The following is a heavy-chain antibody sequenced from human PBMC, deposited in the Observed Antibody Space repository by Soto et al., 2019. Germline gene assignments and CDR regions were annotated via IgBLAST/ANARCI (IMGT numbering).Heavy chain of an antibody. CDR3: MIDYDGYRKS. D-gene: IGHD4-17*01. V-gene: IGHV4-4*07. CDR2: IYTSGST. CDR1: GGSLSNFY. Sequence: LSLTCTVSGGSLSNFYWSWIRQPAGKGLEWIGRIYTSGSTNYNPSLKSRVTMSVDTSKNQFSLTLTSVTAADTAMYYCMIDYDGYRKSWARGTLVTVSS. J-gene: IGHJ5*02.